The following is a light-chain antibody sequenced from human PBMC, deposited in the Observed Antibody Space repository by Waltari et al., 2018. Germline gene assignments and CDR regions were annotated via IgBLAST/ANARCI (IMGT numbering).Light chain of an antibody. CDR1: RSDVGGSES. V-gene: IGLV2-23*02. CDR3: CSYAGSSTLDV. J-gene: IGLJ1*01. CDR2: DVT. Sequence: QSALTQPASVSGSPGQSITIACTGTRSDVGGSESFSWYHQHPVKAPKLMIYDVTKRPSGVSNRFSGSKSGNTASLTISGLQAEDEADYYCCSYAGSSTLDVFGTGTKVTVL.